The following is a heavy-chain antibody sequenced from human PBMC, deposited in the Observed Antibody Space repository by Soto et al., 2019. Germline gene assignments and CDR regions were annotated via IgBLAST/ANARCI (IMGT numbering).Heavy chain of an antibody. D-gene: IGHD2-2*01. J-gene: IGHJ6*02. V-gene: IGHV1-69*12. CDR3: ARHVPAAGYYYGMDV. Sequence: QVQLVQSGAEVKKPGSSVKVSCKASGGTFSSYAISWVRQGRGQGLEWMGGIIPIFGTADYAQKFQGRVTITADESTSTAYMELSSLRSEDTAVYYCARHVPAAGYYYGMDVWGQGTTVTVSS. CDR2: IIPIFGTA. CDR1: GGTFSSYA.